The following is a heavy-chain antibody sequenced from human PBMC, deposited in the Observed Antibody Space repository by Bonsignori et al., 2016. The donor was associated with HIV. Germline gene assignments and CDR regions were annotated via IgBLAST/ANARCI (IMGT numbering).Heavy chain of an antibody. D-gene: IGHD1-14*01. CDR2: INNDGSDV. Sequence: EVQVVESGGGLVQPGGSLRLSCAASGFTFSDYWMHWVRQVPGKGLMWVSRINNDGSDVTYADSVKGRFTVSRDNAMNIMYLQMNSLRVEDTAAYYCARDRPHNWFDPWGRGTLVTVSS. J-gene: IGHJ5*02. CDR1: GFTFSDYW. V-gene: IGHV3-74*03. CDR3: ARDRPHNWFDP.